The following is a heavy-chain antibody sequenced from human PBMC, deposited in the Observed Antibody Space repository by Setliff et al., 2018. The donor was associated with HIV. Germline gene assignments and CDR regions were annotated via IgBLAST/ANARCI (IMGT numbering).Heavy chain of an antibody. CDR3: ASEAWTSYRSSSGYYYYYMDV. Sequence: SETLSLTCTLSADSVSSASYYWSWIRQPPGKGLEWIGYIYYSGTTKYNPSLKSRVTISVDTSKNQFSLKLSSVTAADTAVYYCASEAWTSYRSSSGYYYYYMDVWGKGATVTVSS. V-gene: IGHV4-61*01. D-gene: IGHD6-6*01. J-gene: IGHJ6*03. CDR1: ADSVSSASYY. CDR2: IYYSGTT.